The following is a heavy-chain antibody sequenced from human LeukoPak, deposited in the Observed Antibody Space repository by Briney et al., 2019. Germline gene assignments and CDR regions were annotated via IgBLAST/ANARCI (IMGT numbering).Heavy chain of an antibody. CDR3: ARFLAGTRHFHFYYYMDV. V-gene: IGHV4-39*01. D-gene: IGHD3-9*01. CDR1: GGSINTPNYY. CDR2: INHSGST. Sequence: SETLSLTCTVSGGSINTPNYYWGWIRQPPGKGLEWIGEINHSGSTNYNPSLKSRVTVSVDTSKNQFSLKVISVTAADTAVYYCARFLAGTRHFHFYYYMDVWGKGTTVTISS. J-gene: IGHJ6*03.